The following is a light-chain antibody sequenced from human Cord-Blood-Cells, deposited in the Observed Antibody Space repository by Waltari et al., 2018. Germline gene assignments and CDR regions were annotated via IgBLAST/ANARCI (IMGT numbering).Light chain of an antibody. J-gene: IGLJ2*01. CDR1: SSDVGGYNY. Sequence: QSALTQPRPVPGPPRQSVTISCTGTSSDVGGYNYVSWYQQHPGKAPKLMIYDVSKRPSGVPDRFSGSKSGNTASLTISGLQAEDEADYYCCSYAGSYTVVFGGGTKLTVL. CDR2: DVS. CDR3: CSYAGSYTVV. V-gene: IGLV2-11*01.